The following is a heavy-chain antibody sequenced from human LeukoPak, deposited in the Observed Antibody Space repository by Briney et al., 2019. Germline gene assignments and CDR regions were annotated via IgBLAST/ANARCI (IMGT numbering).Heavy chain of an antibody. CDR3: ARTETYYYDSSGYRYYYYYGMDV. CDR2: IYYSGST. Sequence: PSETLSLTCTVSGGSISSYYWSWIRQPPGKGLEWIGYIYYSGSTNYNPSLKSRVTISVDTSKNQFSLKLSSVTAADTAVYYCARTETYYYDSSGYRYYYYYGMDVWGQGTTVTVSS. J-gene: IGHJ6*02. D-gene: IGHD3-22*01. CDR1: GGSISSYY. V-gene: IGHV4-59*01.